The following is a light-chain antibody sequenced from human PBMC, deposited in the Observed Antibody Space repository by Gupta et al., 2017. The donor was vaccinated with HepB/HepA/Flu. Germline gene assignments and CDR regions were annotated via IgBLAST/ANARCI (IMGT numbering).Light chain of an antibody. CDR1: KLGEKY. CDR2: QDN. Sequence: SYELTQPPSVSVSPGQTARLTCSGAKLGEKYASWYQQKPGQSPVLVVYQDNKRPSGIPERFSGSNSGGNTATLTISGTQAMDEADYYCQVWDSSTVVFGGGTKLTVL. J-gene: IGLJ2*01. CDR3: QVWDSSTVV. V-gene: IGLV3-1*01.